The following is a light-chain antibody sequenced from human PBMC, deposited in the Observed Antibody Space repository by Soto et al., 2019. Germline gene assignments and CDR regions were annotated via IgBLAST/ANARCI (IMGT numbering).Light chain of an antibody. J-gene: IGKJ1*01. CDR3: QQRSNWLWT. V-gene: IGKV3-11*01. Sequence: EIVMTQSPGTLSVSPGERATLSCRASQSVSSYLAWYQQKPGQAPRLLIYDASNRATGIPARFSGSGSGTDFTLTISSLEPEDFAVYYCQQRSNWLWTFGQGTKVDIK. CDR2: DAS. CDR1: QSVSSY.